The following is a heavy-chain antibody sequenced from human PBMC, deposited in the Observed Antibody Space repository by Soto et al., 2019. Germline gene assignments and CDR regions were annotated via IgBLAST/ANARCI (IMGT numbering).Heavy chain of an antibody. D-gene: IGHD3-22*01. CDR1: GGTSVDVGYC. Sequence: SQTQPVPYTVFGGTSVDVGYCRSSNNKPPGKALEGIGKINYSGTTYYNPSPKSRVTISVDTSKNQFSLKLSSVAAADTAVYYCARGRYYDSSGYYGYWDQGSL. V-gene: IGHV4-30-4*01. J-gene: IGHJ4*02. CDR2: INYSGTT. CDR3: ARGRYYDSSGYYGY.